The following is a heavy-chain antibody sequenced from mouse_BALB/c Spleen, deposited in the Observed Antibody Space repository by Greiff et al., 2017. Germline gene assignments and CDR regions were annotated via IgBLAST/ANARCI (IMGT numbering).Heavy chain of an antibody. CDR1: GFSLTSYG. CDR3: ARNGDGWYFDV. V-gene: IGHV2-2*02. D-gene: IGHD2-3*01. J-gene: IGHJ1*01. Sequence: QVQLQQSGPGLVQPSQSLSITCTVSGFSLTSYGVHWVRQSPGKGLEWLGVIWSGGSTDYNAAFISRLSISKDNSKSQVFFKMNSLQANDTAIYYCARNGDGWYFDVWGAGTTVTVSS. CDR2: IWSGGST.